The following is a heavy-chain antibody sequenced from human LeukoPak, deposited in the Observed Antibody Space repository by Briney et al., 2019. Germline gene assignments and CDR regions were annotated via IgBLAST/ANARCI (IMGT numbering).Heavy chain of an antibody. V-gene: IGHV3-53*01. CDR1: GFTFSSYA. D-gene: IGHD4-11*01. Sequence: GGSLRLSCAASGFTFSSYAMTWVRQAPGKGLEWVSVIYSGGSTYYADSVKGRFTISRDNSKNTLYLQMNSLRAEDTAVYYCARDVLTTGDPDVWGQGTTVTVSS. CDR2: IYSGGST. J-gene: IGHJ6*02. CDR3: ARDVLTTGDPDV.